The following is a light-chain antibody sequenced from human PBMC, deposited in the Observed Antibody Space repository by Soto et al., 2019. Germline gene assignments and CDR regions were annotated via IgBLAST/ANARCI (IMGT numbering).Light chain of an antibody. CDR1: RGVSAN. CDR2: GAS. V-gene: IGKV3D-15*01. Sequence: ENLLTQSPGTLSSSPGEGATLSCRASRGVSANYLAWYQQKPGQAPTLLIYGASIRAAGIPDRFSGSGSGTEFTLTINSLQSEDFAVYYCQQYNNWPHTFGQGTKVDIK. CDR3: QQYNNWPHT. J-gene: IGKJ2*01.